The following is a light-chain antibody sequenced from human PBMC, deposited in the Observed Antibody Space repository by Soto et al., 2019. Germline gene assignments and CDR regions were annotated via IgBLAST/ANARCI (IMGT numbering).Light chain of an antibody. V-gene: IGLV2-11*01. J-gene: IGLJ2*01. CDR3: CSYAGDLAL. CDR2: DVS. CDR1: GSDVGGYDF. Sequence: QSALTQPRSVSGSPGQSVTISCTGTGSDVGGYDFVSWYQQHPGKAPKLMISDVSKRPSGVPDRFSGSKSGNTASLTISGLQAEDEADYYCCSYAGDLALFGGGTKGTVL.